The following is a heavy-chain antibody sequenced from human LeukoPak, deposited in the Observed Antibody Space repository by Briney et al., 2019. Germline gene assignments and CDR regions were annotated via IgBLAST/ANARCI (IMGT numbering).Heavy chain of an antibody. CDR2: IYPDDSDT. V-gene: IGHV5-51*01. J-gene: IGHJ4*02. D-gene: IGHD6-19*01. CDR3: AKLGAYTSSWYGFVDY. Sequence: GESLKISCKSSGYSFTNYWIGWVRQMPGKGLERMGIIYPDDSDTRYSPSFQGQVTISVDKSISTAYLQWSSLKASDTAMYYCAKLGAYTSSWYGFVDYWGQGTLITVSS. CDR1: GYSFTNYW.